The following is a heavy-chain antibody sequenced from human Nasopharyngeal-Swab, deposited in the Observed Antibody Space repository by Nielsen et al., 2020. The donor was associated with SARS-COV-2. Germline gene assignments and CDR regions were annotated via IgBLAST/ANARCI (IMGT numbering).Heavy chain of an antibody. D-gene: IGHD1-26*01. CDR1: GYTFTSYG. Sequence: ASVKVSCKASGYTFTSYGISWVRQAPGQGREWMGWSSAYNGNTNYAQKHQGRVTMTTDTSTSTAYMELRSLRSDDTAVYYCARVKGGVGATNKGDYWGQGTLVTVSS. V-gene: IGHV1-18*04. J-gene: IGHJ4*02. CDR3: ARVKGGVGATNKGDY. CDR2: SSAYNGNT.